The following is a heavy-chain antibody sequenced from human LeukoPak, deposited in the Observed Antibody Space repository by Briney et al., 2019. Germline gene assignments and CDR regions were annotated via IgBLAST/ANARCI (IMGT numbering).Heavy chain of an antibody. CDR1: GFTFTNYA. CDR2: ISGNRGNT. Sequence: GGSLRLSCAASGFTFTNYAMSWVRQAPGKGLEWVSVISGNRGNTYYADSVKGRFTISRDNSKNTLFLQMNSLRAGDTAVYYCTKDPSFWSGFYDYWGQGTLVTVSS. J-gene: IGHJ4*02. CDR3: TKDPSFWSGFYDY. D-gene: IGHD3-3*01. V-gene: IGHV3-23*01.